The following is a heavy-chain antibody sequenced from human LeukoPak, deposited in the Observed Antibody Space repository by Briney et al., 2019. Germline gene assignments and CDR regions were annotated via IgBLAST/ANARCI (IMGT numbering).Heavy chain of an antibody. CDR2: ISGSGGTT. CDR1: GFTFSSYA. V-gene: IGHV3-23*01. Sequence: GGSLRLSCAASGFTFSSYAMSWVRQAPGKGLEWVSAISGSGGTTYYADSVKGRFTISRDNSKNTLYLQMDSLRAEDTAVYYCAQQWLILGAFDIWGQGTMVTVSS. J-gene: IGHJ3*02. CDR3: AQQWLILGAFDI. D-gene: IGHD6-19*01.